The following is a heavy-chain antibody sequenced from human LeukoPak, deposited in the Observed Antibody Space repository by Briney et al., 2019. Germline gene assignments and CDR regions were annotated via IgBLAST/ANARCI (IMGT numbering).Heavy chain of an antibody. Sequence: PSETLSLTCAVYGGSFSGYYWSWIRQPPGKGLEWIGEINHSGSTNYNPSLKSRVTISVDTSKNQFSLQLSSVTAADTAMYYCAKTHSHFPPYFDYWGQGTLVIVSS. D-gene: IGHD4-11*01. V-gene: IGHV4-34*01. J-gene: IGHJ4*02. CDR3: AKTHSHFPPYFDY. CDR1: GGSFSGYY. CDR2: INHSGST.